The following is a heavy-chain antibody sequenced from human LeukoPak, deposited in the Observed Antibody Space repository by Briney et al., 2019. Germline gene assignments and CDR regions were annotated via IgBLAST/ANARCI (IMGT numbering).Heavy chain of an antibody. Sequence: GGSLTLSCAASGFTFSSYAMSWVRQAPGQGLEWVSAISGSGGSTYYADSVKGRFTISRDNSKNTLYLQMDSLRAEDTAVYYCAKWGSGIPSDGMDVWGQGTTVTVSS. V-gene: IGHV3-23*01. CDR2: ISGSGGST. D-gene: IGHD3-10*01. CDR3: AKWGSGIPSDGMDV. CDR1: GFTFSSYA. J-gene: IGHJ6*02.